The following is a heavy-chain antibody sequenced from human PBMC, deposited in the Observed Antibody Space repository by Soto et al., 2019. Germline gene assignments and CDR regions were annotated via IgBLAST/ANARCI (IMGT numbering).Heavy chain of an antibody. CDR2: IIPIFGTA. J-gene: IGHJ4*02. CDR1: GGTFSSYA. Sequence: QVQLVQSGAEVMKPGSSVKVSCKASGGTFSSYAISWGRQAPGQGLEWMGGIIPIFGTANYAQKFQGRVTITADESTSTAYMELSSLRSEDTAVYYCARGSSRDPGRGGTDDYWGQGTLVTVSS. V-gene: IGHV1-69*12. D-gene: IGHD2-15*01. CDR3: ARGSSRDPGRGGTDDY.